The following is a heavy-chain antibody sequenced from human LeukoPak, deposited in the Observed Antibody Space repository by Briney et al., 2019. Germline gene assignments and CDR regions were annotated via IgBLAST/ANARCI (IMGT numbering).Heavy chain of an antibody. CDR1: GFTFDDCC. V-gene: IGHV3-20*04. CDR2: INWNGGST. Sequence: PGGSLRLSCAASGFTFDDCCMRGGRQPPGKGRVGGSGINWNGGSTGYADSVKGRFTISRDNAKNSLYLQMNSLRAEDTALYYCARDQDYDDTYYFDYWGQGTLITVSS. CDR3: ARDQDYDDTYYFDY. D-gene: IGHD4-17*01. J-gene: IGHJ4*02.